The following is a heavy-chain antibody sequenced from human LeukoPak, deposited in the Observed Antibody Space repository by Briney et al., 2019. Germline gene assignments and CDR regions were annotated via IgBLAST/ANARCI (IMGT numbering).Heavy chain of an antibody. CDR3: ARHRRDYYDTRGYVDI. Sequence: PSETLSLTCAVYGGSFSGYYWSWIRQAPGKGLEWIGYIYYNGNTNYNPSLKSRATISVDSSKNQFSLKMSSVTAADTALYYCARHRRDYYDTRGYVDIWGQGTKVTVSS. D-gene: IGHD3-22*01. CDR2: IYYNGNT. J-gene: IGHJ3*02. V-gene: IGHV4-59*08. CDR1: GGSFSGYY.